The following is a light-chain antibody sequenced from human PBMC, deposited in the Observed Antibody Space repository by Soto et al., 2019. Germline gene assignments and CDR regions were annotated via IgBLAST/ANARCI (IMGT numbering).Light chain of an antibody. CDR2: KAS. J-gene: IGKJ4*01. V-gene: IGKV1-5*03. CDR1: QSISSW. CDR3: QQYNRYSPLT. Sequence: DIPMTQSPSTLSASVGDRVTITCRASQSISSWLAWYQQKPGKAPKLLIYKASSLESGVPSRFSGSGSGTEFTLTISSLQPDDFAIYYCQQYNRYSPLTFGEGTKVDI.